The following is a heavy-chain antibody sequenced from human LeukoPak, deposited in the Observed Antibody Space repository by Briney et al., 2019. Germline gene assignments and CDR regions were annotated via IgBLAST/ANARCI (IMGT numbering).Heavy chain of an antibody. CDR1: GFTFNSYS. D-gene: IGHD4-17*01. CDR2: ISSSSSYI. CDR3: ARDRRIYGDCDNGDFGY. V-gene: IGHV3-21*01. J-gene: IGHJ4*02. Sequence: GGSLRLSCAASGFTFNSYSMNWVRQAPGKGLEWVSSISSSSSYIYYADSVKGRFTISRDNAKNSLYLQMNSLRAEDTAVYYCARDRRIYGDCDNGDFGYWGQGTLVTVSS.